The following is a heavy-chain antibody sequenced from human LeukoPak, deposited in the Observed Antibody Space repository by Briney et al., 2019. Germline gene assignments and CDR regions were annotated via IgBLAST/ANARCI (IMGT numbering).Heavy chain of an antibody. CDR3: ARAVPRVAGTGDAFDI. D-gene: IGHD6-19*01. Sequence: GGSLRLSCAASGFTFSSYSMNWVRQAPGKGLEWVSSISSSSSYIYYADSVKGRFTISRDNAKNSLYLQMNSLRAEDTAVYYCARAVPRVAGTGDAFDIWGQGTMVTVSS. CDR2: ISSSSSYI. V-gene: IGHV3-21*01. CDR1: GFTFSSYS. J-gene: IGHJ3*02.